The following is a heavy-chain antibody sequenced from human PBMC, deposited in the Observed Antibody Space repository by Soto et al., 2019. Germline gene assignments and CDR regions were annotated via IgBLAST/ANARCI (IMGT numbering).Heavy chain of an antibody. CDR3: ARGPDYDSSGYYYGY. Sequence: SETLSLTCAVYGGSFSGYYWSWIRQPPGKGLEWIGEINHSGSTNYNPSLKSRVTISVDTSKNQFSLKLSSVTAADTAVYYCARGPDYDSSGYYYGYWGQGTLVTVSS. J-gene: IGHJ4*02. CDR1: GGSFSGYY. CDR2: INHSGST. V-gene: IGHV4-34*01. D-gene: IGHD3-22*01.